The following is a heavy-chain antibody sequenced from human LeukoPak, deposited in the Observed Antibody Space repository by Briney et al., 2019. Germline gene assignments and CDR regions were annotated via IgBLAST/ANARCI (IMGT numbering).Heavy chain of an antibody. Sequence: GGSLRLSCAASGFTFSSYWMSWVRQAPGKGLEWVANIKQDGSEKYYVDSVKGRFTISRDNAKNSLYLQMNSLRAEDTAVYYCARDDGTGTNHAAWAFDIWGQGTMVTVSS. V-gene: IGHV3-7*01. CDR2: IKQDGSEK. CDR3: ARDDGTGTNHAAWAFDI. J-gene: IGHJ3*02. CDR1: GFTFSSYW. D-gene: IGHD1-1*01.